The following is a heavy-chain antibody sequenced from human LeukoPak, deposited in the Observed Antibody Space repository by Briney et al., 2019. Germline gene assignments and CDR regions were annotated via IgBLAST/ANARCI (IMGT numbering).Heavy chain of an antibody. V-gene: IGHV4-39*01. CDR2: IYYSGST. CDR1: GGSISSSSYY. J-gene: IGHJ4*02. D-gene: IGHD3-22*01. Sequence: SETLSLTCTVSGGSISSSSYYWGWIRQPPGKGLEWIGSIYYSGSTYYNPSLKSRVTISVDTSKNQFSLKLSSVTAADTAVYYCARASGYYDSSGTGDFDYWGQGTLVTVPS. CDR3: ARASGYYDSSGTGDFDY.